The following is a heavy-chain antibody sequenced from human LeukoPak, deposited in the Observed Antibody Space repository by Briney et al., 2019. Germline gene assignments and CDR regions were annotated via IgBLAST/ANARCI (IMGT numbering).Heavy chain of an antibody. CDR3: ARELQWELRYFDL. CDR1: EFTFSSYA. Sequence: GGSLRLSCAASEFTFSSYAMSWVRQTPEKGLEWVSTISGSGVRQAPGKGLDWVSGISGSGAVTNYADSVKGRFTISRDNSKNTLYLHMNSLRAEDTAVYYCARELQWELRYFDLWGRGTLVTVSS. J-gene: IGHJ2*01. D-gene: IGHD1-26*01. V-gene: IGHV3-23*01. CDR2: ISGSGAVT.